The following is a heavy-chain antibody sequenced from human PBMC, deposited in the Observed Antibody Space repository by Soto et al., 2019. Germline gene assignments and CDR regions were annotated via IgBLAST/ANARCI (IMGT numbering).Heavy chain of an antibody. Sequence: ASVKVSCKASGGTFSSYAISGVRQAPGQGLEWMGGIIPIFGTANYAQKFQGRVTITADESTSTAYMELSSLRSEDTAVYYCARYKKGLMGDYFDYWGQGTLVTVS. J-gene: IGHJ4*02. V-gene: IGHV1-69*13. D-gene: IGHD3-16*01. CDR2: IIPIFGTA. CDR1: GGTFSSYA. CDR3: ARYKKGLMGDYFDY.